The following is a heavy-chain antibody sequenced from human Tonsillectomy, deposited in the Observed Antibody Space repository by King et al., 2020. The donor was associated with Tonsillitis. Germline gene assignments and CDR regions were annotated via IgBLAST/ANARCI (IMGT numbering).Heavy chain of an antibody. V-gene: IGHV3-23*04. Sequence: VQLVESGGGLVQPGGSLRLSCVVSGISSSSYAMSWVRQAPGKGLEWVSAISGRGTSAYYADSVKGRFTISRDNSKKTWYLHMNSLRAEDTAVYYCARDPTGLGTLLDYWGQGTTVTVSS. D-gene: IGHD7-27*01. CDR1: GISSSSYA. J-gene: IGHJ4*02. CDR3: ARDPTGLGTLLDY. CDR2: ISGRGTSA.